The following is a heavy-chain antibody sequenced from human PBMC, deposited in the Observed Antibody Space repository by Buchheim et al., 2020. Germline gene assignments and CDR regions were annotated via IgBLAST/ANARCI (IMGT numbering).Heavy chain of an antibody. J-gene: IGHJ6*02. V-gene: IGHV4-34*01. D-gene: IGHD2-2*01. CDR3: AGAYYQLSDYYYYGMDV. CDR2: INHSGST. Sequence: QVQLQQWGAGLLKPSETLSLTCAVYGGSFSGYYWSWIRQPPGKGLEWIGEINHSGSTNYNPSLKSRVTISVDTSKNQFSLKLSSVTAADTAVYYCAGAYYQLSDYYYYGMDVWGQGTT. CDR1: GGSFSGYY.